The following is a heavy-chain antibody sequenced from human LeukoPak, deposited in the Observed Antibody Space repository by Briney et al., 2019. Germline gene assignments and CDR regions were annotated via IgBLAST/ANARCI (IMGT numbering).Heavy chain of an antibody. CDR3: ARESQSGGIDY. J-gene: IGHJ4*02. D-gene: IGHD3-16*01. CDR1: GFTFSSYW. Sequence: GGSLRLSCAASGFTFSSYWMTWVRQAPGKGLEWVATIKEDGSEGYYVDSVKGRFTISRDNAKSSLYLQMNSLRAEDTGVYYCARESQSGGIDYWGQGTLVTVSS. V-gene: IGHV3-7*04. CDR2: IKEDGSEG.